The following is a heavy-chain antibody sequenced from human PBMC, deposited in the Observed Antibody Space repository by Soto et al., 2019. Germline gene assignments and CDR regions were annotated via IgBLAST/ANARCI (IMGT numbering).Heavy chain of an antibody. J-gene: IGHJ4*02. Sequence: EVQLLESGGGLVQPGGSLRLSCAASGFTFSSYAMSWVRQAPGKGLEWVSAISGSGGSTYYADSVKGRFTISRDNSKNTRYLQMNSLRAEDTAVYYCEKDSSGYPGGYFDYWGQGTLVTVAS. CDR3: EKDSSGYPGGYFDY. D-gene: IGHD3-22*01. CDR1: GFTFSSYA. CDR2: ISGSGGST. V-gene: IGHV3-23*01.